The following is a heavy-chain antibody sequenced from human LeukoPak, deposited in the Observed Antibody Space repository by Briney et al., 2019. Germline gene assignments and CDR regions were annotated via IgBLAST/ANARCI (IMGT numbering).Heavy chain of an antibody. D-gene: IGHD2-2*01. J-gene: IGHJ4*02. Sequence: PSETLSLTCAVYGGSFIGYYWSWIRRPPGKGLEWIGEINNSGRTNYNPSFKSRFAISVATSKNQFSLKLSSVTAADTAVYYCAKGQGYCSSTSCPHFDYWGQGTLVTVSS. CDR1: GGSFIGYY. CDR3: AKGQGYCSSTSCPHFDY. V-gene: IGHV4-34*01. CDR2: INNSGRT.